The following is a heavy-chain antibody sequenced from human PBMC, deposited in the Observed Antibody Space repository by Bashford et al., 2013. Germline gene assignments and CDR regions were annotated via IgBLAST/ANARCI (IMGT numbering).Heavy chain of an antibody. CDR2: IYPGDSDT. V-gene: IGHV5-51*01. D-gene: IGHD2-15*01. Sequence: WVRQMPGKGLEWMGIIYPGDSDTRYSPSFQGQVTISADKSISTAYLQWSSLKASDTAMYYCARHLGFRCSGGSCPIDYWGQGTLVTVSS. CDR3: ARHLGFRCSGGSCPIDY. J-gene: IGHJ4*02.